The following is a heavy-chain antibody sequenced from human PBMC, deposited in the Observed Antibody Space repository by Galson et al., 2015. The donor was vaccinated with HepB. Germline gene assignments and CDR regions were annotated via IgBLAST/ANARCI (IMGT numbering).Heavy chain of an antibody. J-gene: IGHJ6*02. Sequence: SVKVSCKASGYTFTSYGISWVRQAPGQGLEWMGWISAYNGNTNYAQKLQGRVTMTTDTSTSTAYMELRSLRSDDTAVYYCARTRRHCSSTSCYYYGMDVWGQGTTVTVSS. CDR2: ISAYNGNT. CDR1: GYTFTSYG. D-gene: IGHD2-2*01. CDR3: ARTRRHCSSTSCYYYGMDV. V-gene: IGHV1-18*04.